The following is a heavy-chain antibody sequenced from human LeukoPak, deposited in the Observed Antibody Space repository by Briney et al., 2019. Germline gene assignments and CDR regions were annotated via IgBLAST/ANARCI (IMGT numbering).Heavy chain of an antibody. Sequence: SETLSLTCAVYGGSFSGYYWSWIRQPPGKGLEWIGEINHSGSTNYNPSLKSRVTISVDTSKNQFSLKLSSVTAADTAVYYCARLAWGRLDYWGQGTLVTVSS. CDR3: ARLAWGRLDY. D-gene: IGHD7-27*01. CDR1: GGSFSGYY. V-gene: IGHV4-34*01. CDR2: INHSGST. J-gene: IGHJ4*02.